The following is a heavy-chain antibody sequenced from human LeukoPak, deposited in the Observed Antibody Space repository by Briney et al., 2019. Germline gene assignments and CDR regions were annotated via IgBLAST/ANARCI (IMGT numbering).Heavy chain of an antibody. CDR3: AREGWETSGWYRYYFDY. D-gene: IGHD6-19*01. CDR2: FIPIFGTA. Sequence: ASVKVSCKASGGTFSSYAISWVRQAPGQGLGWMGGFIPIFGTANYAQKFQGRVTITADESTSTAYMELSSLRSEDTAVYYCAREGWETSGWYRYYFDYWGQGTLVTVSS. V-gene: IGHV1-69*13. CDR1: GGTFSSYA. J-gene: IGHJ4*02.